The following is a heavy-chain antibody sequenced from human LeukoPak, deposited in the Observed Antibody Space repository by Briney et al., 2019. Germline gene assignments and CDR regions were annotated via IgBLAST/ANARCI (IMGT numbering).Heavy chain of an antibody. CDR1: GFIFSNYG. CDR3: ARDRSCTGGSCYMDV. J-gene: IGHJ6*03. CDR2: IRYDGTNK. Sequence: GGSLRLSCAASGFIFSNYGMHWVRQAPGKGLEWVAFIRYDGTNKYYADSVKGRFTISRDNSKNTLSLQMSSLRVEDTAVYYCARDRSCTGGSCYMDVWGRGTTVTVSS. V-gene: IGHV3-30*02. D-gene: IGHD2-15*01.